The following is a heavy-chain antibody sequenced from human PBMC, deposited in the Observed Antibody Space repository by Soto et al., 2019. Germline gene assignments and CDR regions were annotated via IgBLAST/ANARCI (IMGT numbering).Heavy chain of an antibody. CDR2: ISSGGGSP. Sequence: GGSLRLSCAASGFTFSSYAMNWVRQAPGKGLEWVSAISSGGGSPYYADSVKGRFTISRDNSKNTLYLQMNDLRAEETAVYFCAKGDGRIVPRHFDYWGQGTLVTVSS. V-gene: IGHV3-23*01. J-gene: IGHJ4*02. CDR3: AKGDGRIVPRHFDY. D-gene: IGHD6-6*01. CDR1: GFTFSSYA.